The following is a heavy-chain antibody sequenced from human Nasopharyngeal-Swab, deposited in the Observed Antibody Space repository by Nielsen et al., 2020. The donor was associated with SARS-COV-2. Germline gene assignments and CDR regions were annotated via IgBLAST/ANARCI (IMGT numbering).Heavy chain of an antibody. Sequence: GGSLRLSCAASGFTFSSYGMHWVRQAPGKGLEWVAVISYDGSNKYYADSVKGRFTISRDNSKNTLYLQMNSLRAEDTAVYYCARSSANTKGLHDYWGQGTLVTVSS. CDR2: ISYDGSNK. V-gene: IGHV3-30*03. CDR3: ARSSANTKGLHDY. D-gene: IGHD2-15*01. J-gene: IGHJ4*02. CDR1: GFTFSSYG.